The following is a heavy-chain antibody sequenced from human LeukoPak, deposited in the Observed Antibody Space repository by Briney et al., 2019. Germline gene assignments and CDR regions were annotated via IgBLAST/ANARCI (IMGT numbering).Heavy chain of an antibody. CDR1: GGSISGASIRGTTYY. CDR2: IYYNGHT. D-gene: IGHD5-18*01. V-gene: IGHV4-39*07. CDR3: VRSPKGTAMTANWFDP. J-gene: IGHJ5*02. Sequence: PSETLSLTCTISGGSISGASIRGTTYYWGCVRQPPGKGLEWIGSIYYNGHTFFNPSLKSRVTMSLDTSRNQVSLKLSSVTAADTAVYYCVRSPKGTAMTANWFDPWGQGTLVTVSS.